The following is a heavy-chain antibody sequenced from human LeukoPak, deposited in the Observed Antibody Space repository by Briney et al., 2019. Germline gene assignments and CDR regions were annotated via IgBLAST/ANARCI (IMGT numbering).Heavy chain of an antibody. J-gene: IGHJ4*02. CDR1: GFTFSSYA. D-gene: IGHD3-9*01. V-gene: IGHV3-23*01. CDR3: AKVRNDILTGYYPYYFDY. CDR2: ISGSGGST. Sequence: GGSLRLSCAASGFTFSSYAMSWVRQAPGKGLEWVSAISGSGGSTYYADSVKGRFTISRDNSKNTLYLQMNSLRAEDTAVYYCAKVRNDILTGYYPYYFDYWGQGTLVTVSS.